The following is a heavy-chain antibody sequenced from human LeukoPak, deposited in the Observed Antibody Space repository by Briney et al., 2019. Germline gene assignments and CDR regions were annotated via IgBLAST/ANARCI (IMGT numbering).Heavy chain of an antibody. V-gene: IGHV6-1*01. CDR1: GDSVSSNSAA. D-gene: IGHD3-10*01. CDR3: AREAYGSGSSGYYYGMDV. CDR2: TYYRSKWYY. Sequence: SQTLSLTCAISGDSVSSNSAAWNWIRQSPSRGLEWLGRTYYRSKWYYDYATSVKGRITINPDTSKNQFSLQLSSVTPEDTAVYYCAREAYGSGSSGYYYGMDVWGQGTTVTVSS. J-gene: IGHJ6*02.